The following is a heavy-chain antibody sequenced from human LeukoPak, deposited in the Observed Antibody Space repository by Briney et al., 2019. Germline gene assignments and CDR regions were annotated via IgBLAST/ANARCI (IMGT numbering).Heavy chain of an antibody. D-gene: IGHD5-12*01. J-gene: IGHJ4*02. CDR1: GFTFSTYG. Sequence: GGSLRLSCAASGFTFSTYGIHWVRQAPGKGLEWVGLLSSGGINKHYADSVKGRFTVSRDNSMNTLYLQMNSLRAEDTAVYYCAKDQGYSGYGPGDSWGQRTLVTVTS. CDR2: LSSGGINK. CDR3: AKDQGYSGYGPGDS. V-gene: IGHV3-30*18.